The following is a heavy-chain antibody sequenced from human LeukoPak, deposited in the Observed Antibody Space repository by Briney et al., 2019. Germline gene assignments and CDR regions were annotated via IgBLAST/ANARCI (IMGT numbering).Heavy chain of an antibody. J-gene: IGHJ4*02. Sequence: ASVKVSCKASGYTFTRYYIHWVRQAPGQGLEWMGWINPNSGGTNYAQKFQGRVTMTRDTSISTAYMELSRLRSDDTAVYYCARLGGSSTAAAGTAYWGQGTLVTVSP. D-gene: IGHD6-13*01. CDR3: ARLGGSSTAAAGTAY. CDR1: GYTFTRYY. CDR2: INPNSGGT. V-gene: IGHV1-2*02.